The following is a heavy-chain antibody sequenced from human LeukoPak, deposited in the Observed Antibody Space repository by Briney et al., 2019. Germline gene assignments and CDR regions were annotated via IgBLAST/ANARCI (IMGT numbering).Heavy chain of an antibody. D-gene: IGHD1-1*01. CDR3: ARDQLALGDY. Sequence: PGGSLRLSCAASGSTFSSYGMHWVRQAPGKGLEWVAVISYDGSNKYYADSVKGRFTISRDNSKNTLYLQMNSLRAEDTAVYYCARDQLALGDYWGQGTLVTVSS. CDR1: GSTFSSYG. V-gene: IGHV3-30*03. J-gene: IGHJ4*02. CDR2: ISYDGSNK.